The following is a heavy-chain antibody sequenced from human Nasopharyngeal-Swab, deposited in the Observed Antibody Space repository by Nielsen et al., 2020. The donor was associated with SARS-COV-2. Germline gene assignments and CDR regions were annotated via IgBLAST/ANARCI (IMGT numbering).Heavy chain of an antibody. D-gene: IGHD3-3*01. CDR2: ISSSSSYI. V-gene: IGHV3-21*01. CDR3: ARALAIRFLEWLFFDGMDV. J-gene: IGHJ6*02. CDR1: GFTFSSYS. Sequence: GESLKISCAASGFTFSSYSMNWVRQAPGKGLEWVSSISSSSSYIYYADSVKGRFTISRDNAKNSLYLQMNSLRAEDTAVYYCARALAIRFLEWLFFDGMDVWGQGTTVTVSS.